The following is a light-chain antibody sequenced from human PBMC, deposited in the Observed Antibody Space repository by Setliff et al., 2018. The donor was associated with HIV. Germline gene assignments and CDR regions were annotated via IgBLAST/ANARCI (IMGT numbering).Light chain of an antibody. J-gene: IGLJ1*01. CDR2: GNT. Sequence: QSALTQPPSVSGAPGQRVTISCTGSSSNIGAGYDVHWYQLLPGTAPKLLIYGNTNRPSGVPDRFSGSKSGTSASLAITGLQAEDEADYYCQSYDSSLSGSYVFGTGTKV. V-gene: IGLV1-40*01. CDR3: QSYDSSLSGSYV. CDR1: SSNIGAGYD.